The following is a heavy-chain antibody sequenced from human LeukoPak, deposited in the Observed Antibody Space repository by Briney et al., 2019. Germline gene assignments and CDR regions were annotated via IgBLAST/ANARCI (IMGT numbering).Heavy chain of an antibody. CDR1: GGSISSSSYY. J-gene: IGHJ4*02. CDR3: ARSLYSSSSAEFDS. D-gene: IGHD6-6*01. Sequence: SETLSLTCTVSGGSISSSSYYWGWIRQPPGKGLEWMGSIYYSGSTYYNPSLKSRVTISVDTSKNQFSLKLSSVTAADTAVYYCARSLYSSSSAEFDSWGQGTLVTVSS. V-gene: IGHV4-39*01. CDR2: IYYSGST.